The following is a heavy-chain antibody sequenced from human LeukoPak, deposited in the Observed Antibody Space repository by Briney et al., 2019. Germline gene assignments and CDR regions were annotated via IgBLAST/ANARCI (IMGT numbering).Heavy chain of an antibody. J-gene: IGHJ5*02. Sequence: SVKVSCKASGGTFSSYAISWVRQAPGQGLEWMGGIIPIFGTANYAQKFQGRVTITADESTSTAYMELSSLRSEDTAVYYCARSMDIVVVPAAPGRGSWFDPWGQGTLVTVSS. D-gene: IGHD2-2*03. CDR1: GGTFSSYA. CDR3: ARSMDIVVVPAAPGRGSWFDP. V-gene: IGHV1-69*13. CDR2: IIPIFGTA.